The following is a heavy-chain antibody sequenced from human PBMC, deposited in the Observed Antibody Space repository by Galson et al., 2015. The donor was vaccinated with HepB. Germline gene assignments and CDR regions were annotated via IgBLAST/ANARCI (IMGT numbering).Heavy chain of an antibody. CDR2: ISSSSTI. J-gene: IGHJ6*02. CDR3: ARDMVYYDTGYGMDV. CDR1: GFTFSSYS. V-gene: IGHV3-48*02. D-gene: IGHD3-9*01. Sequence: SLRLSCAASGFTFSSYSMNWVRQAPGKGLEWVSYISSSSTIYYADSVKGRFTISRDNAKNSLYLQMNSLRDEDTAVYYCARDMVYYDTGYGMDVWGQGTTVTVSS.